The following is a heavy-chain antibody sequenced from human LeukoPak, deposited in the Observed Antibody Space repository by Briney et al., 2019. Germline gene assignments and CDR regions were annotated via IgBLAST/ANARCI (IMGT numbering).Heavy chain of an antibody. V-gene: IGHV4-4*07. D-gene: IGHD6-13*01. CDR3: VVTISNWLPDY. Sequence: SETLSLTCTVSGGSISHYYWNWIRQPAGKGLEWIGRIYTSGGTNYNPSLKSRVTMSVDTSKNQFSLKLTSVTAADTAVYYCVVTISNWLPDYWGQGTLVTVSS. CDR2: IYTSGGT. CDR1: GGSISHYY. J-gene: IGHJ4*02.